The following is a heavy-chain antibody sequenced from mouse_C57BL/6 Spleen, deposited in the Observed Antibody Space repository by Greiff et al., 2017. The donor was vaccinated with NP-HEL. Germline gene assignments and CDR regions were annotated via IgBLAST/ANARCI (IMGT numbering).Heavy chain of an antibody. Sequence: EVQVVESGGGLVKPGGSLKLSCAASGFTFSSYAMSWVRQTPEKRLEWVATISDGGSYTYYPDNVKGRFTISRDNAKNNLYLQMSHLKSEDTAMYYCARAELTGKWYFDVWGTGTTVTVSS. J-gene: IGHJ1*03. CDR3: ARAELTGKWYFDV. D-gene: IGHD4-1*01. CDR2: ISDGGSYT. V-gene: IGHV5-4*01. CDR1: GFTFSSYA.